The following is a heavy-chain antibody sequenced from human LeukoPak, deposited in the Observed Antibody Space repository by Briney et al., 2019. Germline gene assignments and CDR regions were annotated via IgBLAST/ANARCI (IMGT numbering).Heavy chain of an antibody. V-gene: IGHV6-1*01. CDR2: TYYRSKWYN. D-gene: IGHD2-8*01. J-gene: IGHJ3*02. Sequence: SQTLSLTCAISGDSVSSDSAAWHWIRQSPSRGLEWLGRTYYRSKWYNDYAVSVKSRITINPDTSKNQFSLQLNSVTPEDTAVYYCAREGFVLMVYAYDAFDIWGQGTMVTVSS. CDR1: GDSVSSDSAA. CDR3: AREGFVLMVYAYDAFDI.